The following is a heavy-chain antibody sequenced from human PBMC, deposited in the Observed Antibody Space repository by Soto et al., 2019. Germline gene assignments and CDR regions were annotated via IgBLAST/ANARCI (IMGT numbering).Heavy chain of an antibody. Sequence: GGSLRLSCVASGFSFSNYAMSWVRQAPGKGLEWVSSISASGASTYYTDSVKGRFTISRDNSKNTMFMQMNSLRAEDTAIYYCSKDPTASWAGYFQHWGQGTLVTVSS. CDR3: SKDPTASWAGYFQH. D-gene: IGHD2-2*01. CDR1: GFSFSNYA. V-gene: IGHV3-23*01. J-gene: IGHJ1*01. CDR2: ISASGAST.